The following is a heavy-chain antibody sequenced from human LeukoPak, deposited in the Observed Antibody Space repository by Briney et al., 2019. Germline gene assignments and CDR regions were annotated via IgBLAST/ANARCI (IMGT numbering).Heavy chain of an antibody. CDR2: IYYSGST. CDR1: GGSFSSGNNY. J-gene: IGHJ3*02. Sequence: PSETLSLTCTVSGGSFSSGNNYWSWIRQPPGTGLEWIGYIYYSGSTNCNPSLKSRVTISVNTSKNQFSLNLSSVTAADTAVYYCARVKAAGDAFDIWGQGTMVTVSS. CDR3: ARVKAAGDAFDI. D-gene: IGHD6-25*01. V-gene: IGHV4-61*01.